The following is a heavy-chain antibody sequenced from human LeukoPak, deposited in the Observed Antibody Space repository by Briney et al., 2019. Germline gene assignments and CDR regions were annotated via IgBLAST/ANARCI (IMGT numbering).Heavy chain of an antibody. CDR1: GGSFSGYY. CDR3: ARVFVPITGFSIGMVRGVITHYYYYYYMDV. CDR2: INHSGST. J-gene: IGHJ6*03. Sequence: SSETLSLTCAVYGGSFSGYYWSWTRQPPGKGLEWIGEINHSGSTNYNPSLKSRVTISVDTSKNQFSLKLSSVTAADTAVYYCARVFVPITGFSIGMVRGVITHYYYYYYMDVWGKGTTVTISS. V-gene: IGHV4-34*01. D-gene: IGHD3-10*01.